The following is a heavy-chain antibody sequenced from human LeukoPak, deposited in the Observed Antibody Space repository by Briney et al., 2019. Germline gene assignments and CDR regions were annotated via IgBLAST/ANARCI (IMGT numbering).Heavy chain of an antibody. J-gene: IGHJ5*02. CDR2: IYYSGST. Sequence: PSETLSLTCTVSGGSISSYYWSWIRQPPGKGLEWIGCIYYSGSTNYNPSLKSRVTISVDTSKNQFSLNLTSVTAADTAVYYCAKEVAGPWGQGTRVTVSS. CDR1: GGSISSYY. CDR3: AKEVAGP. V-gene: IGHV4-59*12.